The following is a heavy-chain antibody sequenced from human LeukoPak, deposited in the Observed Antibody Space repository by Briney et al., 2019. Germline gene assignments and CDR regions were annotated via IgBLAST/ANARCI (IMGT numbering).Heavy chain of an antibody. Sequence: GRSLRLSCAASGFTFSSYGMHWVRQAPGKGLEWVAVISYDGSNKYYADSVKGRFTISRDNSKNTLYLQMNSLRAEDTAVYYCARFSPRGAAGNFYWGQGTLVTVSS. D-gene: IGHD6-13*01. J-gene: IGHJ4*02. CDR3: ARFSPRGAAGNFY. CDR1: GFTFSSYG. CDR2: ISYDGSNK. V-gene: IGHV3-30*03.